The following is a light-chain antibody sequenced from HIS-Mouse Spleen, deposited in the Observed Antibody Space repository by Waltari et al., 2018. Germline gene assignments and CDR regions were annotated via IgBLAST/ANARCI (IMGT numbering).Light chain of an antibody. CDR1: SSDVGSYNL. CDR2: EGS. CDR3: CSYAGSSTWV. Sequence: QSALTQPASASGSPGQSITISCTGTSSDVGSYNLVSWYQQHPGKAPKLMIYEGSKRPSGVSNRFSGSKSGNTASLTISGLQAEDEADYHCCSYAGSSTWVFGGGTKLTVL. V-gene: IGLV2-23*01. J-gene: IGLJ3*02.